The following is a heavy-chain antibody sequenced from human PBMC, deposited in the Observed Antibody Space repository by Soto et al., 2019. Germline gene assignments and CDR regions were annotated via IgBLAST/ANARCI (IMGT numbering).Heavy chain of an antibody. CDR1: GFTVSNNY. Sequence: GGSLRLSCVASGFTVSNNYMSWGREAPGRGLERVSAISNTGSTYYAGSVKGRSTISRDSSTNTLYLEVNSLRADDTAVYYCAKVTVVVVVATFEYEYYFDYWGQGTLVTVSS. J-gene: IGHJ4*02. V-gene: IGHV3-53*01. CDR3: AKVTVVVVVATFEYEYYFDY. D-gene: IGHD2-15*01. CDR2: ISNTGST.